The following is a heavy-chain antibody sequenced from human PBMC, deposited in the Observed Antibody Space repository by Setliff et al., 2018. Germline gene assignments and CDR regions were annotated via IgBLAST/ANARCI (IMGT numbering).Heavy chain of an antibody. CDR2: VDPDGIGK. J-gene: IGHJ6*02. V-gene: IGHV3-7*01. Sequence: PGGSLRLSCAASEFTFNKYWMTWVRQAPGKGLEWVANVDPDGIGKYYIDSVKGRFTISRDNAKNSLFLQMNSLRAEDTGVYYCARDGGTGMVKTYFYGLDVWGQGTTVTVSS. CDR1: EFTFNKYW. CDR3: ARDGGTGMVKTYFYGLDV. D-gene: IGHD5-18*01.